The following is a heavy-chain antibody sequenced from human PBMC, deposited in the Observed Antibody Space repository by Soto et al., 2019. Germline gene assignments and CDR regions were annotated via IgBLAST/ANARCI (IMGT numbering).Heavy chain of an antibody. V-gene: IGHV4-30-4*01. CDR1: GASIRSDDYY. J-gene: IGHJ2*01. Sequence: QVQLQESGPGLVKPSQTLSLTCTVSGASIRSDDYYWSWIRQPPGKGLEWIGYIYYSGSTYYNPSLKSRITISVDTSKQFSLRLTSVTDADTAVYYCARGWTGTPRPYWYFDLWGRGTLVTVSS. CDR2: IYYSGST. CDR3: ARGWTGTPRPYWYFDL. D-gene: IGHD6-6*01.